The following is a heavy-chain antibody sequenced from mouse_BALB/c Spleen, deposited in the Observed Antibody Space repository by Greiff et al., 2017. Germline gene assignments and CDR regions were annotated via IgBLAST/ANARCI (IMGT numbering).Heavy chain of an antibody. CDR1: GFTFSSFG. CDR2: ISSGSSTI. V-gene: IGHV5-17*02. CDR3: ARYYRYDEAWFAY. D-gene: IGHD2-14*01. Sequence: EVKVVESGGGLVQPGGSRKLSCAASGFTFSSFGMHWVRQAPEKGLEWVAYISSGSSTIYYADTVKGRFTISRDNPKNTLFLQMTSLRSEDTAMYYCARYYRYDEAWFAYWGQGTLVTVSA. J-gene: IGHJ3*01.